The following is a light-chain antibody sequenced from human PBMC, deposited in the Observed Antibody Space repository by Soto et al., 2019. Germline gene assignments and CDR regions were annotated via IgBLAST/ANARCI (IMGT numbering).Light chain of an antibody. J-gene: IGKJ1*01. CDR3: QQRSSWPWT. CDR2: DAS. CDR1: QSVRSN. V-gene: IGKV3-11*01. Sequence: EILLTQSPATLSLSPGERATLSCRASQSVRSNLAWYQQIPGQAPRLLIYDASTRATGIPGRFSGSGSGTDFTLIISNLEPEDFAVYYCQQRSSWPWTFDQGAKVEFK.